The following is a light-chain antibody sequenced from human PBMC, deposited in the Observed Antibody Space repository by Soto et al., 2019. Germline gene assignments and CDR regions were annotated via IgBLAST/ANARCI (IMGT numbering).Light chain of an antibody. Sequence: ENVFTQSPGTLSLSPRDRATHSCRASQRISSIYLAWYQQKPGLAPRLLIYGTSIRASGIPDRFSGSGSGTDFTLTITRLEPEDFAVYYCQQYGSSHRTFGQGTKVDIK. CDR2: GTS. J-gene: IGKJ1*01. CDR3: QQYGSSHRT. V-gene: IGKV3-20*01. CDR1: QRISSIY.